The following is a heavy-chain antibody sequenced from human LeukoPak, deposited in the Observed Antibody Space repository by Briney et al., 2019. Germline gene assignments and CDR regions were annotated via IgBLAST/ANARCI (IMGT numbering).Heavy chain of an antibody. Sequence: GRSLRLSCTAPGFTLSSYAIHWIRQAPGKGLEWVALVWHDGSNKYYADSVKGRFTISRDNSKNTLYLQMNSLRAEDTAVYYCAPSMGSYYWGQGTLVTVSS. CDR1: GFTLSSYA. D-gene: IGHD3-10*01. CDR2: VWHDGSNK. CDR3: APSMGSYY. J-gene: IGHJ4*02. V-gene: IGHV3-33*01.